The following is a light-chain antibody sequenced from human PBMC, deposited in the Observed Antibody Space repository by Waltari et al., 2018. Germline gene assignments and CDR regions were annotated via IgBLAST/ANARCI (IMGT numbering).Light chain of an antibody. CDR2: WAS. V-gene: IGKV4-1*01. Sequence: DIVMTQSPDSLAVSLGGRATNNCKSTQTVLYSSNNKNYLAWYQQKPGQPPKLVIYWASTRESGVPDRFSASGSGTDFNFTISSLQAEDVAVYYCQQYYTSPYTFAQGTKLEI. J-gene: IGKJ2*01. CDR3: QQYYTSPYT. CDR1: QTVLYSSNNKNY.